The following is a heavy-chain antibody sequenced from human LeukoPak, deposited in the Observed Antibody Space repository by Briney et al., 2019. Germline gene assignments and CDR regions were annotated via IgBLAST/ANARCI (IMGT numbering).Heavy chain of an antibody. V-gene: IGHV1-69*13. Sequence: ASVKVSCKASGGTFSSYAISWVRQAPGQGLEWMGGIIPIFGTANYAQKFQGRVTITADESTSTAYMELSSMRSEDTAVYYCVAGPAAGFDYWGQGTLVTVSS. J-gene: IGHJ4*02. D-gene: IGHD6-13*01. CDR3: VAGPAAGFDY. CDR1: GGTFSSYA. CDR2: IIPIFGTA.